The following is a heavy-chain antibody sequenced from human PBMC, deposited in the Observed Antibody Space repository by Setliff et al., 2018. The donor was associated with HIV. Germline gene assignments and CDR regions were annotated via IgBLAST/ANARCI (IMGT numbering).Heavy chain of an antibody. D-gene: IGHD3-10*01. CDR1: GGSISSYC. CDR2: IFASGSS. J-gene: IGHJ5*02. CDR3: ARRIDNSGSLPAKNWFDT. V-gene: IGHV4-4*09. Sequence: SETLFLTCTVSGGSISSYCWNWIRQPPGKGLEWIGYIFASGSSLYNPSLQSRVSISIDTSKNQFSLKLSSVTAADTAVYYCARRIDNSGSLPAKNWFDTWGQGRLVTVSS.